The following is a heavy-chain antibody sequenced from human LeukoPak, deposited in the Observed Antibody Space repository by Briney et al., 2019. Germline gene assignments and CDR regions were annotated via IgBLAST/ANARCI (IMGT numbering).Heavy chain of an antibody. CDR3: AKDGEY. CDR1: GFTFDDYA. D-gene: IGHD3-10*01. J-gene: IGHJ4*02. V-gene: IGHV3-9*01. Sequence: PGGSLRLSCAASGFTFDDYAMHWVRQAPGKGLEWVSGISWNSGSIGYADSVKGRFTISRDNAKNSLYLQMNSLRAEDTALYYCAKDGEYWGQGTLVTVS. CDR2: ISWNSGSI.